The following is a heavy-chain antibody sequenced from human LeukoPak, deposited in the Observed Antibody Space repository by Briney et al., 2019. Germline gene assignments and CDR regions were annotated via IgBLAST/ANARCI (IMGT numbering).Heavy chain of an antibody. CDR2: IYYSGST. CDR3: ASPTYGDLRYGMDV. V-gene: IGHV4-59*08. J-gene: IGHJ6*02. Sequence: SETLSLTCTASGGSISSYYWSWIRQPPGKGLEWIGYIYYSGSTNYNPSLKSRVTISVDTSKNQSLKLSSVTAADTAVYYCASPTYGDLRYGMDVWGQGTTVTVSS. CDR1: GGSISSYY. D-gene: IGHD4-17*01.